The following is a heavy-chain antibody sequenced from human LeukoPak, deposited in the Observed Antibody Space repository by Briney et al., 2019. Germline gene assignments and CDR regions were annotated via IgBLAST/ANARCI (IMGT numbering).Heavy chain of an antibody. CDR2: IRTDGGNT. CDR3: ARDRGYCSGGSCYLFDS. D-gene: IGHD2-15*01. Sequence: GGSLRLSCAASGFTLSSSWMHWVRQAPGKGLVWVSLIRTDGGNTTYADSVKGRFTISRDNAKNTVYLQMNSLRAEDTAAYYCARDRGYCSGGSCYLFDSWGQGALVTVAS. CDR1: GFTLSSSW. J-gene: IGHJ4*02. V-gene: IGHV3-74*01.